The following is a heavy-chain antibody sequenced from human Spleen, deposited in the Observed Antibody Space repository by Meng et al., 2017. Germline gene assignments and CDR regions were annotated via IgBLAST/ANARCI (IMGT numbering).Heavy chain of an antibody. CDR3: ARAGCSGTNCHSEYYYYAMDV. Sequence: GGSLRLSCAASGFTVSHNYMSWVRQAPGKGLEWVSSISGSGYTIYYADSVKGRFTISRDNAGKSMYLQMNSLRAEDTGIYYCARAGCSGTNCHSEYYYYAMDVWGQGTTVTVSS. CDR2: ISGSGYTI. V-gene: IGHV3-11*04. D-gene: IGHD2-15*01. J-gene: IGHJ6*02. CDR1: GFTVSHNY.